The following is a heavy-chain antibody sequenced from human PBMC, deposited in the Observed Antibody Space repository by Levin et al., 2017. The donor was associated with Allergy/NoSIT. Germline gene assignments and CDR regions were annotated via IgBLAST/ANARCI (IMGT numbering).Heavy chain of an antibody. CDR1: GFTFSSYS. D-gene: IGHD3-22*01. J-gene: IGHJ6*02. CDR3: ARELTTGRYYYYGMDV. V-gene: IGHV3-48*01. CDR2: ISSSSSTI. Sequence: GESLKISCAASGFTFSSYSMNWVRQAPGKGLEWVSYISSSSSTIYYADSVKGRFTISRDNAKNSLYLQMNSLRAEDTAVYYCARELTTGRYYYYGMDVWGQGTTVTVSS.